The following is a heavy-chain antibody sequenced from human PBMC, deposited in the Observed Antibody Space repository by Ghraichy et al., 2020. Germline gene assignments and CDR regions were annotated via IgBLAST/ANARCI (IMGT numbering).Heavy chain of an antibody. CDR1: GGPIDSFY. V-gene: IGHV4-59*08. CDR3: VGSGNYYHLDF. D-gene: IGHD3-22*01. Sequence: SETLSLNCTVSGGPIDSFYWSWIRQPPGKGLEWIGYMYYSGSGNYNPSLKSRVTISVDTSKKQFSLKLNSVTAADTAVYYCVGSGNYYHLDFWGQGTLVTVSS. J-gene: IGHJ4*02. CDR2: MYYSGSG.